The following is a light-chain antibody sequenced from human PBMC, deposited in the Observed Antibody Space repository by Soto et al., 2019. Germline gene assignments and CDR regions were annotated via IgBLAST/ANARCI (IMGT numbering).Light chain of an antibody. CDR3: QQYGRSQT. V-gene: IGKV3-20*01. CDR1: QRVSSDS. J-gene: IGKJ1*01. Sequence: EIVLTQSPDTLSLSPGERSTLSCSASQRVSSDSLAWYQQQPGQAPRLLIYSTSNRATGIPDRFSGSGSGTDFTLTIRRLEPEDFALYYCQQYGRSQTFGQGTKVDIK. CDR2: STS.